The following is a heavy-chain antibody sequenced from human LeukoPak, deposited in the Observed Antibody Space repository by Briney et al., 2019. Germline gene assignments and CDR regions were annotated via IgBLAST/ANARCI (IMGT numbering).Heavy chain of an antibody. D-gene: IGHD4/OR15-4a*01. V-gene: IGHV1-2*02. CDR3: ARDDDYNPLVH. Sequence: ASVKVSCKASRYTFTGYYMHWVRQAPGQGLEWMGWISTNNGDTKYGKKFQGRVIMTTDTSTSTTYMEVRSLRSDDTAVYYCARDDDYNPLVHWGQGTLVTVSS. J-gene: IGHJ4*02. CDR2: ISTNNGDT. CDR1: RYTFTGYY.